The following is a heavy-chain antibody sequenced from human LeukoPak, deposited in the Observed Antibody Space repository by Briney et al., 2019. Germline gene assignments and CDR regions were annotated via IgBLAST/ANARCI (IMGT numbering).Heavy chain of an antibody. CDR1: GYTLTELS. D-gene: IGHD3-10*01. J-gene: IGHJ6*03. CDR3: ATDSTGSGSFVNYMDV. CDR2: FDPEDGET. V-gene: IGHV1-24*01. Sequence: ASVKVSCKVSGYTLTELSMHWVRQAPGKGLGWMGGFDPEDGETIYAQKFQGRVTMTEDTSTDTAYMELSSLRSEDTAVYYCATDSTGSGSFVNYMDVWGKGTTVTVSS.